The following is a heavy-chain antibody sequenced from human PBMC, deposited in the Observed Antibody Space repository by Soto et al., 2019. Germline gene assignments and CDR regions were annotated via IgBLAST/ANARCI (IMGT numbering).Heavy chain of an antibody. CDR1: GGSISSGGYY. V-gene: IGHV4-31*03. D-gene: IGHD5-18*01. Sequence: SETLSLTCTVSGGSISSGGYYWSWIRQHPGKGLEWIGYIYYSGSTYYNPSLKSRVTISVDTSKNQFSLKLSSVTAADTAVYYCARDALDSYGYTDYYFDYWGQEPWSPS. J-gene: IGHJ4*01. CDR2: IYYSGST. CDR3: ARDALDSYGYTDYYFDY.